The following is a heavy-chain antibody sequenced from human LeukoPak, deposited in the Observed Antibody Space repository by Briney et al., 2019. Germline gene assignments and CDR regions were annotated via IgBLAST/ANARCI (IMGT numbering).Heavy chain of an antibody. J-gene: IGHJ4*02. D-gene: IGHD2-21*02. CDR3: ARGVDCGGDCYIIDY. Sequence: PSETLSLTCAVYGGSFSGYYWSGIRQPPGKGLEWIGEINHSGSTNYNPSLKSRVTISVDTSKNQFSLKLSSVTAADTAVYYCARGVDCGGDCYIIDYWGQGTLVTVSS. V-gene: IGHV4-34*01. CDR1: GGSFSGYY. CDR2: INHSGST.